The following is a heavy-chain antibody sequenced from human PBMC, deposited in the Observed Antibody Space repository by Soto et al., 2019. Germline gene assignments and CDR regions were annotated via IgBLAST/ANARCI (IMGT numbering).Heavy chain of an antibody. D-gene: IGHD3-22*01. CDR1: GGSFSGYC. Sequence: SETLSLTCAVYGGSFSGYCWSWIRQPPGKGLEWIGEINHSGSTNYNPSLKSRVTISVDTSKNQFSLKLSSVTAADTAVYYCARGRDYYDSSGYFYWGQGTLVTVSS. CDR3: ARGRDYYDSSGYFY. J-gene: IGHJ4*02. CDR2: INHSGST. V-gene: IGHV4-34*01.